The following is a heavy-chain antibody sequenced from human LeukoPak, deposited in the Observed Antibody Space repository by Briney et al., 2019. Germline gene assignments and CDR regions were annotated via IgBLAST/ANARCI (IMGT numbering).Heavy chain of an antibody. CDR1: GFTFRNYW. CDR2: IKLDGSQK. Sequence: GGSLRLSCAASGFTFRNYWMSWVRQAPGKGLEWVANIKLDGSQKNYVDSVKGRFTISRDNAKNSLYLQMNSLRAEDTAVYYCARDKYYYDSSGYPNFDYWGQGTLVTVSS. CDR3: ARDKYYYDSSGYPNFDY. J-gene: IGHJ4*02. D-gene: IGHD3-22*01. V-gene: IGHV3-7*01.